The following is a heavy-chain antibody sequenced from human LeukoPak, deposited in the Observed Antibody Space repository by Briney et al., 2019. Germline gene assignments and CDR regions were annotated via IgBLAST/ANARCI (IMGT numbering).Heavy chain of an antibody. Sequence: SQTLSLTCAISGDSVSSNSAAWNWIRQSPSRGLEWLGRTYYRSKWYNDYAVSVKSRITINPDTSENQFSLQLNSVTPEDTAVYYCASGITMVRGMRSAFDIWGQGTMVTVSS. V-gene: IGHV6-1*01. CDR1: GDSVSSNSAA. CDR3: ASGITMVRGMRSAFDI. D-gene: IGHD3-10*01. CDR2: TYYRSKWYN. J-gene: IGHJ3*02.